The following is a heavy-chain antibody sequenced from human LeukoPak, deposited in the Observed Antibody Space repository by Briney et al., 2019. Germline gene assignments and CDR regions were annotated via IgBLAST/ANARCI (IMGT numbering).Heavy chain of an antibody. CDR2: IKQDGSEK. CDR3: ARDYYSSSWYWFDY. D-gene: IGHD6-13*01. Sequence: GGSLRLSCAASGFTFSSYWMSWVRQAPGKGLEWVANIKQDGSEKYYVDSVKGRFTISRDNAKNSLYLQMNSLRAEDTAVYYCARDYYSSSWYWFDYWGQGTLVTVSS. V-gene: IGHV3-7*01. CDR1: GFTFSSYW. J-gene: IGHJ4*02.